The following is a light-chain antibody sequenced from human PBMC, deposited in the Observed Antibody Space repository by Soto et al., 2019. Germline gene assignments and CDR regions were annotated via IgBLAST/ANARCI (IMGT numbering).Light chain of an antibody. CDR3: QQYGSSPT. Sequence: EIVLTQSPGTLSLSPGERATLSCRASQSISSSYLAWYQQKPGQAPRLLIFGTSSRATGIPDMFSSSGSGTDFTLTISRLEPEDFAVYYCQQYGSSPTFGGGTKVEIK. V-gene: IGKV3-20*01. CDR1: QSISSSY. J-gene: IGKJ4*01. CDR2: GTS.